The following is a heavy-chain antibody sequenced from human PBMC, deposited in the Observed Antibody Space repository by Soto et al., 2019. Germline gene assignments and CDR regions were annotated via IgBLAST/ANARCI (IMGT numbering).Heavy chain of an antibody. CDR3: ASGGGCSGGSCNFDY. J-gene: IGHJ4*02. CDR2: ISIISSTI. D-gene: IGHD2-15*01. V-gene: IGHV3-48*01. CDR1: GFTFSSYS. Sequence: EVQLVESGGGLVQPGGSLRLSCAASGFTFSSYSMNWVRQAPGKGLEWVSYISIISSTIYYAESVKGRFTISRDNAKNSLYLQMNSLRAEDPAVYYSASGGGCSGGSCNFDYWGQGTLVTVSS.